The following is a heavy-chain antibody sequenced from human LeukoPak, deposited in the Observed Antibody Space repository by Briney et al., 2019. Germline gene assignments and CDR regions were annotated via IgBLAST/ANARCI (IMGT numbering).Heavy chain of an antibody. CDR3: ARDMGAYYYDSSGYPNRGILGY. V-gene: IGHV1-18*01. CDR2: ISGYNGNT. J-gene: IGHJ4*02. Sequence: ASVKVSCKASGYTFTSYGISWVRQAPGQGLEWMGWISGYNGNTNYAQKFQGRVTMTTDTSTSTAYMELRSLRSDDTAVYYCARDMGAYYYDSSGYPNRGILGYWGQGTLVTVSS. CDR1: GYTFTSYG. D-gene: IGHD3-22*01.